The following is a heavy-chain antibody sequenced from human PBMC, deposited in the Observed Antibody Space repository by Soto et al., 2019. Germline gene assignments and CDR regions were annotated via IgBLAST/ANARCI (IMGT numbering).Heavy chain of an antibody. CDR3: ARGALSYGDFDY. CDR2: IIPILGIA. V-gene: IGHV1-69*02. D-gene: IGHD5-18*01. J-gene: IGHJ4*02. CDR1: GGTFSSYT. Sequence: SVKVSCKASGGTFSSYTISWVRQAPGQGLEWMGRIIPILGIANYAQKFQGRVTITADKSTSTAYMELSSLRSEDTAVYYCARGALSYGDFDYWGQGTLVLVSS.